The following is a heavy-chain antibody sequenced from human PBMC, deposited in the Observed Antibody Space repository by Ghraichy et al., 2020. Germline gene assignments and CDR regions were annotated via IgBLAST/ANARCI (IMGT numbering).Heavy chain of an antibody. V-gene: IGHV3-33*01. Sequence: GGSLRLSCSASGFTFSGYGMHWVRRAPGKGLDWVATIWYDGSEMYYADSVKGRFTISRDNSKNTLFLQMNSLRAEDTAVYYCARAAAGKYYFDCWGQGTLVTVSS. CDR2: IWYDGSEM. D-gene: IGHD1-1*01. CDR1: GFTFSGYG. J-gene: IGHJ4*02. CDR3: ARAAAGKYYFDC.